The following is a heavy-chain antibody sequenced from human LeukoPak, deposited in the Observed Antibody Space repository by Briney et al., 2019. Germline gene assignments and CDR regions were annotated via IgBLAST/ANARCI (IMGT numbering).Heavy chain of an antibody. CDR2: IRYDGSNK. Sequence: GGSLRLSCAASGFTFSTYGIHWVRQAPGKGLEWVVFIRYDGSNKYYADSVKSRITISRDNSKNTLYLQMNSLRAEDTAVYYCAKGNYDYGDYDGGDYWGQGTLVTVSS. J-gene: IGHJ4*02. D-gene: IGHD4-17*01. CDR3: AKGNYDYGDYDGGDY. V-gene: IGHV3-30*02. CDR1: GFTFSTYG.